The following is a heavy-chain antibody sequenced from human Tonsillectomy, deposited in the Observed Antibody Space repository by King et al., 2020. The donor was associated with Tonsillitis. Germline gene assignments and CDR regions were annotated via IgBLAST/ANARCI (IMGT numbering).Heavy chain of an antibody. V-gene: IGHV5-51*01. J-gene: IGHJ4*02. Sequence: VQLVQSGAEVKKPGESLKISCKGSGYSFTNYWIGWVRQMPGKGLEWMGIIYPDDSDTRYSPSFQGQVTFSADKSISTVYLQWSSLKASDTATYYCARSPYGCSGGSCYSISGFDYWGQGTLVTVSS. CDR1: GYSFTNYW. CDR3: ARSPYGCSGGSCYSISGFDY. CDR2: IYPDDSDT. D-gene: IGHD2-15*01.